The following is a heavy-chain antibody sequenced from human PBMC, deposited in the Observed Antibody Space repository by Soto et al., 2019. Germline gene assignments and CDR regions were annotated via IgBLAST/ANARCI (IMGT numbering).Heavy chain of an antibody. CDR3: ARHLMSMIGTTPAFEI. CDR2: IDPSDSYT. Sequence: HGESLKISCKGSGYSFTKYWITWVRQMPGKGLEWMGRIDPSDSYTDYSPSFQGHVTMSTDKSITTAYLQWNSLRASDTAIYYCARHLMSMIGTTPAFEIWGQGTKVTVSS. D-gene: IGHD3-22*01. J-gene: IGHJ3*02. V-gene: IGHV5-10-1*01. CDR1: GYSFTKYW.